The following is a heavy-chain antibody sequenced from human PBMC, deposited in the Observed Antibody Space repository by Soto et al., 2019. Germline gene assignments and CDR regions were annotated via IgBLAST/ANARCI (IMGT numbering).Heavy chain of an antibody. J-gene: IGHJ5*02. CDR2: ISSSGSTI. V-gene: IGHV3-11*01. Sequence: PGGSLRLSCAASGFTFSDYYMSWIRQAPGKGLEWVSYISSSGSTIYYADSVKGRFTISRDNAKNSLYLQMNSLRAEDTAVYYCARDLGGWRDIVATNGVDPWGQGTLVTVSS. CDR3: ARDLGGWRDIVATNGVDP. D-gene: IGHD5-12*01. CDR1: GFTFSDYY.